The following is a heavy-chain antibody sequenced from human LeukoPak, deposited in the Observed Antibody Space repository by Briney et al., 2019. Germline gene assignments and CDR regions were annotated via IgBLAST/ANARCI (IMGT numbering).Heavy chain of an antibody. CDR2: ISAYNGNT. J-gene: IGHJ4*02. Sequence: ASVKVSCRASGYTFTTYGITWVRQAPGQGLEWMGWISAYNGNTNYAQKLQGRVTMTTDTSTSTAYMELRSLRSDDTAVYYCAKDQPFGGYWGQGTLVTVSS. V-gene: IGHV1-18*01. CDR1: GYTFTTYG. CDR3: AKDQPFGGY. D-gene: IGHD2-15*01.